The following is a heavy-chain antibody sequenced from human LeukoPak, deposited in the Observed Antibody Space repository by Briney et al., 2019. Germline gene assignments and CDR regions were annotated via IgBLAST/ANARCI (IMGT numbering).Heavy chain of an antibody. CDR2: TNKDGSEK. CDR3: ARAVTMVRGPDAFDI. V-gene: IGHV3-7*01. CDR1: GFTFSSYW. D-gene: IGHD3-10*01. J-gene: IGHJ3*02. Sequence: GGSLRLSCAASGFTFSSYWMSWVRQAPGKGLEWVANTNKDGSEKYYVDSVKGRFTISRDNAKNSLYLQMNSLRAEDTGVYYCARAVTMVRGPDAFDIWGQGTMVTVSS.